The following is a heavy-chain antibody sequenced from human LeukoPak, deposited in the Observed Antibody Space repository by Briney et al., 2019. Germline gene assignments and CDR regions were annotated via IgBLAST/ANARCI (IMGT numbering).Heavy chain of an antibody. CDR2: IYHSGST. V-gene: IGHV4-30-2*06. CDR1: RGSISSDGYY. Sequence: SETLSLTCTVSRGSISSDGYYWSWIRQSPGKGLEWIGYIYHSGSTYYNPSLKSRITIPVDRSKNQFSLKLSSVTVADTAVYYCARGSLFWSGYPNYFDYWGQGTLVTVSS. J-gene: IGHJ4*02. CDR3: ARGSLFWSGYPNYFDY. D-gene: IGHD3-3*01.